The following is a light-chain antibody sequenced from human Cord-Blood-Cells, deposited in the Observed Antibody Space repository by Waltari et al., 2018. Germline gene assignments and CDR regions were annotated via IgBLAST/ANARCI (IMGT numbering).Light chain of an antibody. CDR2: DVS. CDR3: CSYAGSYTV. V-gene: IGLV2-11*01. CDR1: SSDVGGYNY. Sequence: QSALTQPRSVSGSPGQSVTISCTGTSSDVGGYNYVSWYQQHPGKAPKLMIYDVSKRPSGVPDRFSGSKSGNTASLTISGLQAEVEADYYCCSYAGSYTVFGGGTKLTVL. J-gene: IGLJ2*01.